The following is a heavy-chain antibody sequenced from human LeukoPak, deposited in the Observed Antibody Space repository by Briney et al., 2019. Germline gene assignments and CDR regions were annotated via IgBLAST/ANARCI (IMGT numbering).Heavy chain of an antibody. CDR3: AKSNRGYYDNFDY. CDR2: ISWNSGSI. Sequence: GRSLRLSCAASGFTFDDYAMHWVRQAPGKGLEWVSGISWNSGSIGYADSVKGRFTISRDNAKNPLYLQMNSLRAEDMASYYCAKSNRGYYDNFDYWGQGTLVTVSS. J-gene: IGHJ4*02. D-gene: IGHD3-22*01. V-gene: IGHV3-9*03. CDR1: GFTFDDYA.